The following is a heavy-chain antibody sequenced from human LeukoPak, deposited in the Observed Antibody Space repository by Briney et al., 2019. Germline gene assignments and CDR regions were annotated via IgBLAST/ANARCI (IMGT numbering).Heavy chain of an antibody. V-gene: IGHV3-30*04. D-gene: IGHD6-13*01. CDR2: ISYDGSNK. CDR1: GFTFSSYA. Sequence: GGSLRLSCAASGFTFSSYAMHWVRQAPGKGLEWVAVISYDGSNKYYADSVKGRFTISRDSSKNTLYLQMNSLRAEDTAVYYCARDTVAAAGTLDYWGQGTLVTASS. J-gene: IGHJ4*02. CDR3: ARDTVAAAGTLDY.